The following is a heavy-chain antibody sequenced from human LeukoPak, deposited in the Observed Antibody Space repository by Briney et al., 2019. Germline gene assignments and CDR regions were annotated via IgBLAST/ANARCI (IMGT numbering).Heavy chain of an antibody. CDR3: ASRYYYDSSGYYNVDY. CDR2: IYSGGST. Sequence: GGSLRLSCAASGFTVSSKYMSWVRQAPGKGLEWVSLIYSGGSTYYADSVKGRFTISRDNSKNTLYLQMNSLRAEDTAVYYCASRYYYDSSGYYNVDYWGQGTLVTVSS. V-gene: IGHV3-53*01. CDR1: GFTVSSKY. D-gene: IGHD3-22*01. J-gene: IGHJ4*02.